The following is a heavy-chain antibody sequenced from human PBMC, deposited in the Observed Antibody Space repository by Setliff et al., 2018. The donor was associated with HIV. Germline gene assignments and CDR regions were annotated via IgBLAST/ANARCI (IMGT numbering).Heavy chain of an antibody. V-gene: IGHV7-4-1*02. CDR1: GYTFTSYA. D-gene: IGHD4-4*01. CDR2: INTNTGNP. CDR3: ARMATVYYYYMDV. J-gene: IGHJ6*03. Sequence: ASVKVSCKASGYTFTSYAMNWVRQAPGQGLEWMGWINTNTGNPTYAQGFTGRFVFSLDTSVSTAYLQISSLKAEDTAVYYCARMATVYYYYMDVWGKGTTVTIS.